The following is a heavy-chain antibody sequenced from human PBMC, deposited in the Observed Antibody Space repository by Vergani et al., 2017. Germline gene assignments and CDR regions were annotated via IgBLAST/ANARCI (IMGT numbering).Heavy chain of an antibody. J-gene: IGHJ4*02. V-gene: IGHV3-48*04. CDR3: ARDHGVGAN. CDR1: GFTFSSYS. CDR2: ISSSSSTI. D-gene: IGHD1-26*01. Sequence: EVQLVESGGGLVQPGGSLRLSCAASGFTFSSYSMNWVRQAPGKGLEWVSYISSSSSTIYYADSVKGRFTISRDNAKNSLYLQMNSLRAEDTALYYCARDHGVGANWGQGTLVTVSS.